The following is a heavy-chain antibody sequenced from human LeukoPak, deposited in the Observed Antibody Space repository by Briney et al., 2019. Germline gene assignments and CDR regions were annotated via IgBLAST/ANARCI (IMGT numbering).Heavy chain of an antibody. J-gene: IGHJ6*02. D-gene: IGHD3-10*01. Sequence: ASVRVSCKASGYTFTSYGISWMRQAPGQGLEWMGWISAYNGNTNYAQKLQGRVTMTTDTSTSTAYMELRSLRSDDTAVYYCARDPRLRFPYYYYGMDVWGQGTTVTVSS. CDR1: GYTFTSYG. CDR2: ISAYNGNT. CDR3: ARDPRLRFPYYYYGMDV. V-gene: IGHV1-18*01.